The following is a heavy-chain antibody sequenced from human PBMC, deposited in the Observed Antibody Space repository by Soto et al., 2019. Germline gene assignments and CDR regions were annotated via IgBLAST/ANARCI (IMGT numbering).Heavy chain of an antibody. CDR2: INHSGST. V-gene: IGHV4-34*01. D-gene: IGHD2-15*01. J-gene: IGHJ5*02. CDR3: ARGLTVVVVAATLNWFDP. CDR1: GGSFSGYY. Sequence: SETLSLTCAVYGGSFSGYYWSWIRQPPGKGLEWIGEINHSGSTNYNPSLKSRVTISVDTSKNQFSLKLSSVTAADTAVYYCARGLTVVVVAATLNWFDPWGQGTLVTVSS.